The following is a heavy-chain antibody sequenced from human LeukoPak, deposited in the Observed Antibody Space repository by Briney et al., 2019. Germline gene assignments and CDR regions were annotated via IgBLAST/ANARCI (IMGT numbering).Heavy chain of an antibody. CDR2: IYYSGST. CDR1: GGSFSGYY. J-gene: IGHJ5*02. D-gene: IGHD5-18*01. CDR3: ARDRRSAMGWFDP. Sequence: SETLSLTCAVYGGSFSGYYWSWIRQPPGKGLEWIGYIYYSGSTNYNPSLKSRVTISVDTSKNQFSLKLSSVTAADTAVYYCARDRRSAMGWFDPWGQGTLVTVSS. V-gene: IGHV4-59*01.